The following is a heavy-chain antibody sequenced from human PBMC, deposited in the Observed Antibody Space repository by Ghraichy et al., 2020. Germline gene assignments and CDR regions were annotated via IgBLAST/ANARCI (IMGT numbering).Heavy chain of an antibody. D-gene: IGHD3-16*02. CDR3: AKGYYDYVWGSYRPDY. V-gene: IGHV3-30*02. Sequence: GGSLRLSCAASGFTFSSYGMHWVRQAPGKGLEWVAFIRYDGSNKYYADSVKGRFTISRDNSKNTLYLQMNSLRAEDTAVYYCAKGYYDYVWGSYRPDYWGQGTLVTVSS. J-gene: IGHJ4*02. CDR2: IRYDGSNK. CDR1: GFTFSSYG.